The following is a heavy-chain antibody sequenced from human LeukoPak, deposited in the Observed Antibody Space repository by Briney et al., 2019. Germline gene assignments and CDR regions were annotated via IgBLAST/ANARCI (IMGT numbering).Heavy chain of an antibody. CDR1: GFTFSSYW. D-gene: IGHD3-22*01. J-gene: IGHJ4*02. V-gene: IGHV3-74*01. CDR3: AREFNYYDSSGYSTSVDY. CDR2: INSDGSST. Sequence: GGSLRLSCAASGFTFSSYWMHWVRQAPGKGLVWVSRINSDGSSTSYADSVKGRFTISRDNAKNTLYLQMNSLRAEDTAVYYCAREFNYYDSSGYSTSVDYWGQGTLVTVSS.